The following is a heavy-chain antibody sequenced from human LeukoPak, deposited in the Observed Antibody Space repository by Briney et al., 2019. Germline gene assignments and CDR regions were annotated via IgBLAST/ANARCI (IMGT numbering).Heavy chain of an antibody. CDR1: GGTFSSYA. D-gene: IGHD3-16*01. Sequence: SVKVSCKASGGTFSSYAISWVRQAPGQGLEWMGGIIPIFGTANYAQKSQGRVTITADESTSTAYMELSRLRSDDTAVYYCARVLVAGLRGYYYYMDVWGKGTTVTVSS. J-gene: IGHJ6*03. V-gene: IGHV1-69*01. CDR3: ARVLVAGLRGYYYYMDV. CDR2: IIPIFGTA.